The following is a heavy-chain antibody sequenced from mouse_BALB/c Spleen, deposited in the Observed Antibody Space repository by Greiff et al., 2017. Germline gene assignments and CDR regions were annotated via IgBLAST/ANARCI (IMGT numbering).Heavy chain of an antibody. J-gene: IGHJ2*01. CDR1: GFTFTDYY. D-gene: IGHD1-1*01. CDR3: ARAPTTGLDY. V-gene: IGHV7-3*02. Sequence: EVQVVESGGGLVQPGGSLRLSCATSGFTFTDYYMSWVRQPPGKALEWLGFIRNKANGYTTEYSASVKGRFTISRDNSQSILYLQMNTLRAEDSATYYCARAPTTGLDYWGQGTTLTVSS. CDR2: IRNKANGYTT.